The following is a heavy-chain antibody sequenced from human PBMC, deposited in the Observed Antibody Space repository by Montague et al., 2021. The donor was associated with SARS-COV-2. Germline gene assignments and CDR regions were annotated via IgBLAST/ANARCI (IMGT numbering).Heavy chain of an antibody. V-gene: IGHV3-23*01. CDR2: ITGRTSGTKS. CDR1: GFTFRTYG. J-gene: IGHJ4*02. Sequence: SLRLSCAGSGFTFRTYGMSWVRQAPGKGLEWVSGITGRTSGTKSYDAXXGRGRFTISRDNSKNKVDIKMHRLRDEDTAVYFCAKDLWGNYGSGSSFQSWGQGTLVTVSS. D-gene: IGHD3-10*01. CDR3: AKDLWGNYGSGSSFQS.